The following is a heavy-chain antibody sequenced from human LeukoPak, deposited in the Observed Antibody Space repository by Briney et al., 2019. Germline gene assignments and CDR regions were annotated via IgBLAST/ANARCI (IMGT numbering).Heavy chain of an antibody. J-gene: IGHJ4*02. V-gene: IGHV1-8*01. Sequence: ASVKVSCKTSGYTFSNYDTNWVRQATGQGPEWMGWMNPNSANTGYALQFQGRVTMTRDTSISTAYMELSSLRSDDTAVYYCARAIRHQLLSDYWGQGTLVTVSS. CDR2: MNPNSANT. D-gene: IGHD2-2*01. CDR1: GYTFSNYD. CDR3: ARAIRHQLLSDY.